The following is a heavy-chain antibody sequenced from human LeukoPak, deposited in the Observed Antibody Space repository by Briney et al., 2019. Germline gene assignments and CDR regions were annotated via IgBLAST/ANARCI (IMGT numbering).Heavy chain of an antibody. V-gene: IGHV3-30*02. CDR1: GFTFSSYG. Sequence: GGSLRLSCAASGFTFSSYGMHWVHQAPGKGLEWVAFIQYDGSNKYYVDSVKGRFTISRDNFKNTLYLQINSLRAEDTAMYYCAKDWTGYCSDVADWGQGTLVTVSS. J-gene: IGHJ4*02. D-gene: IGHD2-15*01. CDR3: AKDWTGYCSDVAD. CDR2: IQYDGSNK.